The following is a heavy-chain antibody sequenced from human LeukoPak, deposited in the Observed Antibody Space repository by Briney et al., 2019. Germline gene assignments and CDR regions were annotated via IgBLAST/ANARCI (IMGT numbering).Heavy chain of an antibody. J-gene: IGHJ4*02. Sequence: PGGSLRLSCAASGCTFSSYSMNWVRQAPGKGLEWVSYISSSSSTIYYADSVKGRFTISRDNSKNTLYLQMNSLRAEDTAVYYCAKDAGYAPGVFDYWGQGTLVTVSS. CDR3: AKDAGYAPGVFDY. CDR1: GCTFSSYS. V-gene: IGHV3-48*01. CDR2: ISSSSSTI. D-gene: IGHD2-2*01.